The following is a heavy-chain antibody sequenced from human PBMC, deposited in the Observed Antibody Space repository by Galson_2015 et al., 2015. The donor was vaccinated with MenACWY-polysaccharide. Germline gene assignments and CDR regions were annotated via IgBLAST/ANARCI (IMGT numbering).Heavy chain of an antibody. D-gene: IGHD3-16*02. CDR3: AGGGLVRGALGWIDP. J-gene: IGHJ5*02. CDR1: GDSVSSYSAG. Sequence: ISGDSVSSYSAGWNWIRQSPSRGLAWLGRTYYRSKWYIDYAVSVNGRISITPDTSRNQFSLQLSSVTPEDTAIYYCAGGGLVRGALGWIDPWGPGILVTVSS. V-gene: IGHV6-1*01. CDR2: TYYRSKWYI.